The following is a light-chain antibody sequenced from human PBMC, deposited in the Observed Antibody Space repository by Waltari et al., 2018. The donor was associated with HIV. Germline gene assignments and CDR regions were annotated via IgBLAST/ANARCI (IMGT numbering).Light chain of an antibody. V-gene: IGKV2-28*01. CDR3: IEALETPLT. J-gene: IGKJ4*01. Sequence: DIVMTQSPLSLSVTPGEPASISCKSSQSLLKSNGYIYLDWYLQKPGQSPQLLIYLGSNRASGVPDRFSGSGSATDFTLKISRVEAEDAGIYYCIEALETPLTFGGGTRVEIK. CDR2: LGS. CDR1: QSLLKSNGYIY.